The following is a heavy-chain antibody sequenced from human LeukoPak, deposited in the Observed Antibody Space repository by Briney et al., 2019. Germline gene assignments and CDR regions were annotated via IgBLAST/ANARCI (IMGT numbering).Heavy chain of an antibody. CDR3: ARYSGSYSGFDY. D-gene: IGHD1-26*01. J-gene: IGHJ4*02. Sequence: PSGTLSLTCAVSGGSITSDNWWIWVRQPPGKGLEWIGEAYHSGITNYNPSLKSRVTMSVDKSKNQFSLSLSSVTAADTAVYHCARYSGSYSGFDYWGQGTLVTVSS. CDR2: AYHSGIT. V-gene: IGHV4-4*02. CDR1: GGSITSDNW.